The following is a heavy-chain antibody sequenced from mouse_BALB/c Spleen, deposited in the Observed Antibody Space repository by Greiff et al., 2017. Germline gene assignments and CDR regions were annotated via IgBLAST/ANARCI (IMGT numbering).Heavy chain of an antibody. Sequence: EGKLQESGPSLVKPSQTLSLTCSVTGDSITSGYWNWIRKFPGNKLEYMGYISYSGSTYYNPSLKSRISITRDTSKNQYYLQLNSVTTEDTATYYCARFLMITRAMDYWGQGTSVTVSS. D-gene: IGHD2-4*01. J-gene: IGHJ4*01. CDR1: GDSITSGY. CDR3: ARFLMITRAMDY. V-gene: IGHV3-8*02. CDR2: ISYSGST.